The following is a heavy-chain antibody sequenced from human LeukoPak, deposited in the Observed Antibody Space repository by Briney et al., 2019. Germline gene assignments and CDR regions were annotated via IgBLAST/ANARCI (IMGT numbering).Heavy chain of an antibody. CDR2: IYYSGST. CDR3: ARRGYYGSGTYFYSWFDP. V-gene: IGHV4-59*08. J-gene: IGHJ5*02. CDR1: GDSINNYY. D-gene: IGHD3-10*01. Sequence: SETLSLTCTVSGDSINNYYWSWVRQPPGKGLEWIGYIYYSGSTTYNPSLKSRVTISVDTSKNQFSPKLSSVTAADTAVYYCARRGYYGSGTYFYSWFDPWGQGTLVTVSS.